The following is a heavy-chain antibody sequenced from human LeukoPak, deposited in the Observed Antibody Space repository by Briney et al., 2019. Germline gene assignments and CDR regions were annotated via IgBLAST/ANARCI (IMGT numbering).Heavy chain of an antibody. CDR1: GYTFTSYG. D-gene: IGHD6-19*01. Sequence: ASVKVSCKASGYTFTSYGISWVRQAPGQGLEWMGWISAYNGNTNYARELQGRVTVTTDTSTSTAYMELRSLRSDDTAVYYCARDSSSGNGMDVWGQGTTVTVSS. CDR3: ARDSSSGNGMDV. J-gene: IGHJ6*02. V-gene: IGHV1-18*01. CDR2: ISAYNGNT.